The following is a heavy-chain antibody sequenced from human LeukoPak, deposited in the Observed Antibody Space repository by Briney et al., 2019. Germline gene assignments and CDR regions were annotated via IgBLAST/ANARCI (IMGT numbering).Heavy chain of an antibody. CDR1: GGSISSYY. V-gene: IGHV4-59*01. CDR2: IYYTGNT. D-gene: IGHD6-6*01. J-gene: IGHJ4*02. CDR3: ARDRPWRADY. Sequence: PSETLSLXCTVSGGSISSYYWSWIRQPPGKGLEWIGYIYYTGNTIYNPSLKGRVTISVDTSKNQFSLKLSSVTAADTAVYYCARDRPWRADYWGQGTLVTVSS.